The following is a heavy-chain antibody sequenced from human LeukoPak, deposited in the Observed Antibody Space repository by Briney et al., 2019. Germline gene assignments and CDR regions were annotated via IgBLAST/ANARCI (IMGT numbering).Heavy chain of an antibody. V-gene: IGHV3-21*01. CDR1: GFTFSSYA. D-gene: IGHD4-17*01. CDR3: ARGSTVTNFDY. J-gene: IGHJ4*02. Sequence: GGSLRLSCAASGFTFSSYAMSWVRQAPGKGLEWVSSISSSSSYIYYADSVKGRFTISRDNAKNSLYLQMNSLRAEDTAVYYCARGSTVTNFDYWGQGTLVTVSS. CDR2: ISSSSSYI.